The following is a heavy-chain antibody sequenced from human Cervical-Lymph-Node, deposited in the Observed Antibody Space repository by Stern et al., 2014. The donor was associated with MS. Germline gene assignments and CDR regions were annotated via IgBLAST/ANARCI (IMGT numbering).Heavy chain of an antibody. Sequence: EDQLVESGGDLAQPGGSLRLSCAVSGFTFSLYAMSWVRQAPGKGLECVSAISGTDSSTYYAETVKGRFTISRDHSKCTLHLEMNNRRAEDTAVYYCAKEGIAVASFDYWGQGTLVTVSS. V-gene: IGHV3-23*04. J-gene: IGHJ4*02. D-gene: IGHD6-19*01. CDR2: ISGTDSST. CDR1: GFTFSLYA. CDR3: AKEGIAVASFDY.